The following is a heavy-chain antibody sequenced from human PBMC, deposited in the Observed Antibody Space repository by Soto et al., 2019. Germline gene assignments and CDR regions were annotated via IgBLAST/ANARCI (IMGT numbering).Heavy chain of an antibody. V-gene: IGHV4-34*01. CDR1: GGSVSGYY. CDR3: ARGIAVVFIFGSYYSYGMAV. D-gene: IGHD3-3*01. Sequence: SETLSLTCAVYGGSVSGYYWSWIRQPPGKGLEWIGEINHSGSTNYNPSLKSRVTISVDTSKNQFSLKLSYVTAADTAVYYCARGIAVVFIFGSYYSYGMAVCVHGTMLTVS. CDR2: INHSGST. J-gene: IGHJ6*02.